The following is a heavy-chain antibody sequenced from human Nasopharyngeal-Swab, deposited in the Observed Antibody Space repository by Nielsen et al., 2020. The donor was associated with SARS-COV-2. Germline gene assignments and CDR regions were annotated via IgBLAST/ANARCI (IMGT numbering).Heavy chain of an antibody. CDR3: AKDNYYHYGMDV. J-gene: IGHJ6*02. Sequence: GESLKISCAASGFTFSSYAMSWVRQAPGKGLEWVSAISGSGGSTYYADSVKGRFTISRDNSKNTLYLQMNSLRAEDTAVYYCAKDNYYHYGMDVWGQGTTVTVSS. V-gene: IGHV3-23*01. CDR1: GFTFSSYA. CDR2: ISGSGGST.